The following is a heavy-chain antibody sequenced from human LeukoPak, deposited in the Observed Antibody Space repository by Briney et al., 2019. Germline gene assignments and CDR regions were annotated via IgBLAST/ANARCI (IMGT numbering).Heavy chain of an antibody. CDR2: IYYSGST. CDR3: ARVQGDPSPYFDY. V-gene: IGHV4-59*01. CDR1: GGSISSYY. Sequence: SETLSLTCTVSGGSISSYYWSWIRQPPGKGPEWIGYIYYSGSTNYNPSLKSRVTISVDTSKNQFSLKLSSVTAADTAVYYCARVQGDPSPYFDYWGQGTLVTVSS. J-gene: IGHJ4*02.